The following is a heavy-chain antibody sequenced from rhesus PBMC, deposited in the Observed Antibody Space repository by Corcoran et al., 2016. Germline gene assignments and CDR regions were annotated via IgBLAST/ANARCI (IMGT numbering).Heavy chain of an antibody. CDR1: GYSISSGYD. J-gene: IGHJ4*01. CDR3: AREYSYFDY. V-gene: IGHV4-76*01. D-gene: IGHD4-23*01. Sequence: QVQLQESGPGVVKPSETLSLTCAVSGYSISSGYDWSWIRQPPGKGLEWIGYIYGSSRTTNYNPSLKNRVTISKDTSKTQFSLKLSSVTAADTAVYYCAREYSYFDYWGQGVLVTVSS. CDR2: IYGSSRTT.